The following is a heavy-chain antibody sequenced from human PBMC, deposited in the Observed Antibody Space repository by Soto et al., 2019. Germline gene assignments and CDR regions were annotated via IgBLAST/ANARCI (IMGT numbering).Heavy chain of an antibody. V-gene: IGHV4-31*03. Sequence: PSETLSLPCPVSGCSISSGGYYWSWIRQHPGKGLEWIGYIYYSGSTYYNPSLKSRVTISVDTSKNQFSLKLSSVTAADTAVYYCARDGAAAQQGRWFDPWGQGTLVTVSS. CDR1: GCSISSGGYY. J-gene: IGHJ5*02. D-gene: IGHD2-2*01. CDR3: ARDGAAAQQGRWFDP. CDR2: IYYSGST.